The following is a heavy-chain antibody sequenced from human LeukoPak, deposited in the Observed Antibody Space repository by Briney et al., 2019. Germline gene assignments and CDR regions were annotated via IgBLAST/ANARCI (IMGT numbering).Heavy chain of an antibody. Sequence: SETLSLTCTVSGGSISSYYWNWIRQPPGKGLEWIGYIFYSGRTSYNPSLKSRVTISVDTSKNQFSLKLSSVTAADTAVYYCARDPGYSSSWYVKGGYYYYMDVWGKGTTVTVSS. V-gene: IGHV4-59*12. CDR3: ARDPGYSSSWYVKGGYYYYMDV. J-gene: IGHJ6*03. CDR1: GGSISSYY. D-gene: IGHD6-13*01. CDR2: IFYSGRT.